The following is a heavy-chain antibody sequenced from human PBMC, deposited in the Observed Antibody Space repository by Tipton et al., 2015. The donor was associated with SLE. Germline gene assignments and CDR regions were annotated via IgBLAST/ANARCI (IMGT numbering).Heavy chain of an antibody. CDR1: GGSINSGRDY. Sequence: TLSLTCTVSGGSINSGRDYWGWVRQHPGKGLESIGLISYTGNTYYKPSLASRVTITVDTSKNQFSLKLTSVTAADTAVYYCTRGKSGGDYYYIDVWGNGTTVTVSS. V-gene: IGHV4-31*03. J-gene: IGHJ6*03. CDR3: TRGKSGGDYYYIDV. D-gene: IGHD6-25*01. CDR2: ISYTGNT.